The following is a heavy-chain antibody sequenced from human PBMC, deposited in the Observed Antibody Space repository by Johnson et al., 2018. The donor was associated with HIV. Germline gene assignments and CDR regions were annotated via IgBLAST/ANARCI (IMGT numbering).Heavy chain of an antibody. Sequence: QVQLVESGGGVVQPGRSLRLSCAASGFTFSSYAMHWVRQAPGKGLEWVAVVSYDGSYKDYADSVKGRFTISRDNAKNSLYLQMNSLRAEDTALYYCARVSSNGDSSRLVDVFDIWGQGTMVTVSS. D-gene: IGHD3-22*01. V-gene: IGHV3-30*04. CDR3: ARVSSNGDSSRLVDVFDI. J-gene: IGHJ3*02. CDR2: VSYDGSYK. CDR1: GFTFSSYA.